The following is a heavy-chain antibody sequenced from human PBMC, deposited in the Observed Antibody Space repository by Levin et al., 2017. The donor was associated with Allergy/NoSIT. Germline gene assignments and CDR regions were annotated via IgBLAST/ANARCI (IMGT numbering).Heavy chain of an antibody. V-gene: IGHV3-21*01. Sequence: PGGSLRLSCAASGFTFSGYSMNWVRQAPGKGLEWVSSISTTSSYIYYAGSVKGRFTISRDNAKNSLYLQMNSLRAEDTAVYYCAREGDCTTTRCYPAAFDIWGQGAMVTVSS. CDR2: ISTTSSYI. CDR1: GFTFSGYS. D-gene: IGHD2-2*01. J-gene: IGHJ3*02. CDR3: AREGDCTTTRCYPAAFDI.